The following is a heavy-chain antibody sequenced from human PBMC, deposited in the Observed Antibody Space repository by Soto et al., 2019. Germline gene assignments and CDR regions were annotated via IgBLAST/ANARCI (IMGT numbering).Heavy chain of an antibody. V-gene: IGHV4-4*07. CDR2: IYTSGST. J-gene: IGHJ5*02. CDR3: ATGPYDFWSGYYTVGNWFGP. CDR1: GGSIISYY. Sequence: PSETLSLTCTVSGGSIISYYWSWIRQPAGKGLEWIGRIYTSGSTNYNPSLKSRVTMSVDTSKNQFSLKLSSVTAADTAVYYCATGPYDFWSGYYTVGNWFGPWGQGTLVTVSS. D-gene: IGHD3-3*01.